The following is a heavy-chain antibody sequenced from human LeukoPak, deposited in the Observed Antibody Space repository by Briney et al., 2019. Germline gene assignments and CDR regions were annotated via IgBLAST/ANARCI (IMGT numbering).Heavy chain of an antibody. CDR3: ARGKNYYGSGSYYNAKPRPLNWFDP. V-gene: IGHV4-39*07. CDR1: GGSISSSSYY. CDR2: INHSGST. Sequence: SETLSLTCTVSGGSISSSSYYWGWIRQPPGKGLECIGEINHSGSTNYNPSLKSRVTISVDTSKNQFSLKLSSVTAADTAVYYCARGKNYYGSGSYYNAKPRPLNWFDPWGQGTLVTVSS. J-gene: IGHJ5*02. D-gene: IGHD3-10*01.